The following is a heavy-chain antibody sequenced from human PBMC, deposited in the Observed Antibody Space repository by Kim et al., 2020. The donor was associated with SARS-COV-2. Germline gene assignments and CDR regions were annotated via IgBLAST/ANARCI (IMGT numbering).Heavy chain of an antibody. V-gene: IGHV1-69*04. CDR3: ARRYYYDSSGPKDDAFDI. CDR2: IIPILGIA. J-gene: IGHJ3*02. Sequence: SVKVSCKASGGTFSSYAISWVRQAPGQGLEWMGRIIPILGIANYAQKFQGRVTITADKSTSTAYMELSSLRSEDTAVYYCARRYYYDSSGPKDDAFDIWGQGTMVTVSS. CDR1: GGTFSSYA. D-gene: IGHD3-22*01.